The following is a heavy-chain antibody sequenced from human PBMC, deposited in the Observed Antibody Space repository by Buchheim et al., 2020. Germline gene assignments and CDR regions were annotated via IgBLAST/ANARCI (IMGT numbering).Heavy chain of an antibody. CDR2: VSSSGTSK. J-gene: IGHJ6*03. V-gene: IGHV3-48*03. CDR1: VSIFSGYD. Sequence: EVQLVESGGGLVQPGGSLRLSCAASVSIFSGYDMAWVRHSPGKGLEWLSFVSSSGTSKTYAESVVGRFTVSSDNANNSLHLQMNSLRAEDSAVYYCARRNYYSSGGLYFYYYVDVWGKGT. CDR3: ARRNYYSSGGLYFYYYVDV. D-gene: IGHD3-10*01.